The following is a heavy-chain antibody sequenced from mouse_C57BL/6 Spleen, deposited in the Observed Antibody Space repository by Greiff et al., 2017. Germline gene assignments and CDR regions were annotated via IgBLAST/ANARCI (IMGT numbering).Heavy chain of an antibody. Sequence: VQLKESGPGLVKPSQSLSLTCSVTGYSITSGYYWNWIRQFPGNKLEWMGYISYDGSNNYNPSLKNRISITRDTSKNQFFLKLNSVTTEDTATYYCARDHTTVVASNWYFDVWGTGTTVTVSS. CDR3: ARDHTTVVASNWYFDV. CDR1: GYSITSGYY. V-gene: IGHV3-6*01. J-gene: IGHJ1*03. CDR2: ISYDGSN. D-gene: IGHD1-1*01.